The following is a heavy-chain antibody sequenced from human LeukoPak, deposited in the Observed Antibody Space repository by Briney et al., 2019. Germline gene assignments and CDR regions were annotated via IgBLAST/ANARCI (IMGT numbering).Heavy chain of an antibody. CDR2: INSDGSST. D-gene: IGHD3-22*01. Sequence: GGSLRLSCAASGFTVSNYYMSWVRQAPGKGLVWVSRINSDGSSTSYAVSVKGRFTISRDNAKTTLYLQMTGLSAEATAVYYCARDYYASSGYQLPDYWGQGTLVTVSS. V-gene: IGHV3-74*01. CDR1: GFTVSNYY. CDR3: ARDYYASSGYQLPDY. J-gene: IGHJ4*02.